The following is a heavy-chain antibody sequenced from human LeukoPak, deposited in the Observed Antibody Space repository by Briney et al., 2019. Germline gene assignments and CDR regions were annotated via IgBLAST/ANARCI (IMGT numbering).Heavy chain of an antibody. J-gene: IGHJ6*02. CDR3: ARYDARYGMDV. D-gene: IGHD1-1*01. V-gene: IGHV3-30-3*01. CDR1: GFTFSSYA. CDR2: ISYDGSNK. Sequence: GGSLRLSCAASGFTFSSYAMHWVRQAPGKGLEWVAVISYDGSNKYYADSVKGRFTVSRDNSKNTLYLQMNSLRAEDTAVYYCARYDARYGMDVWGQGTTVTVSS.